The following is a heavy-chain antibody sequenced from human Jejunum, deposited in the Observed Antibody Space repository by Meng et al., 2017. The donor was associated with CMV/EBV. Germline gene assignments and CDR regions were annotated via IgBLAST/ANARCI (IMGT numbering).Heavy chain of an antibody. V-gene: IGHV3-53*01. Sequence: SGLRVSGNYMVWVRQVAGKGLQWVSTLYTGGSAHYTPSVEGRFTISKDNSNNMVYLQMNSLGAEDTAVYYCAREQMGAWSGYFDYWGQGVLVTVSS. J-gene: IGHJ4*02. D-gene: IGHD3-3*01. CDR1: GLRVSGNY. CDR2: LYTGGSA. CDR3: AREQMGAWSGYFDY.